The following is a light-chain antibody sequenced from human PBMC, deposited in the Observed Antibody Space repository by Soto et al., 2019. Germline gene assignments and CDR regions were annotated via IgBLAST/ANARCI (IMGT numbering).Light chain of an antibody. CDR1: QSVVSSY. V-gene: IGKV3-20*01. CDR2: GAS. J-gene: IGKJ1*01. CDR3: QQYDSSPKT. Sequence: EIVITQSPGTLAWSPGERATLSCRSSQSVVSSYLAWYQQKPGQAPRLLIYGASSRATGIPDRFSGSGSGTDFTLTISRLEPEDFAVYYCQQYDSSPKTFGQGTKVDIK.